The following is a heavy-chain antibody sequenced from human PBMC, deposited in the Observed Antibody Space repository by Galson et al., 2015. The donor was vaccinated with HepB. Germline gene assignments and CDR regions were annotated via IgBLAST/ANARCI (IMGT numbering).Heavy chain of an antibody. Sequence: SLRLSCAASGFTFRRYWMNWVRQAPGKGLEWVANINQDGSEKYYVDSVEGRFTISRDNANNPLYLELSSLRAEDTALYYCARGNGDSHDYWGQGTLVTVSS. V-gene: IGHV3-7*03. CDR3: ARGNGDSHDY. CDR1: GFTFRRYW. J-gene: IGHJ4*02. CDR2: INQDGSEK. D-gene: IGHD4-17*01.